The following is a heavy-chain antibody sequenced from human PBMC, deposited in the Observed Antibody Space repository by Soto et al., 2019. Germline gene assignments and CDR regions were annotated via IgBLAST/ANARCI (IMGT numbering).Heavy chain of an antibody. CDR1: GYSFIDNY. CDR2: INPHTDGT. J-gene: IGHJ6*02. D-gene: IGHD3-3*02. Sequence: VASVKVSCKASGYSFIDNYMHWVRQAPGQGLEWMGWINPHTDGTNFAQKFQGRVTMTRDTSISTAYMQLSRLTSDDTAKYYCARGSPTAFEIIPPAPQTHGMDVCGQRTTVTVSS. V-gene: IGHV1-2*02. CDR3: ARGSPTAFEIIPPAPQTHGMDV.